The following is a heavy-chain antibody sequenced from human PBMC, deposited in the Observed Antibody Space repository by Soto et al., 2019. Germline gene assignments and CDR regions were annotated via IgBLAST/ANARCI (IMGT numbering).Heavy chain of an antibody. CDR1: GGSISSGGYY. D-gene: IGHD2-2*01. V-gene: IGHV4-31*03. Sequence: TSETLSLTCTVSGGSISSGGYYWSWIRQHPGKGLEWIGYIYYSGSTYYNPSLKSRVTISVDTSKNQFSLKLSSVTAADTAVYYCARGEDANTPYYYGMDVWGQGTTVTVSS. CDR2: IYYSGST. CDR3: ARGEDANTPYYYGMDV. J-gene: IGHJ6*02.